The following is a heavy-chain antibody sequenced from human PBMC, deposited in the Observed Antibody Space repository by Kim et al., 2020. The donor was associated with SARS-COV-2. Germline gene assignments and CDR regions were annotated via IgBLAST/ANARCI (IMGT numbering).Heavy chain of an antibody. J-gene: IGHJ4*02. CDR2: ISAYNGNT. V-gene: IGHV1-18*01. CDR3: ARAAYDFWSGYYEFDY. D-gene: IGHD3-3*01. CDR1: GYTFTSYG. Sequence: ASVKVSCKASGYTFTSYGISWVRQAPGQGLEWMGWISAYNGNTNYAQKLQGRVTMTTDTSTSTAYMELRSLRSDDTAVYYCARAAYDFWSGYYEFDYWGQGTLVTVSS.